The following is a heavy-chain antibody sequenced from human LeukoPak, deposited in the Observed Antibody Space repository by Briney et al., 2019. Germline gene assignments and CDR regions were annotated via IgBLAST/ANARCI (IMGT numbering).Heavy chain of an antibody. D-gene: IGHD4-23*01. Sequence: ASVKVSCKVSGHTLTELSMHWVRQAPGEGLEWMGGFDPEDGETIYAQKFQGRVSMTEDTSTDTAYMELSSLRSEDTAVYYCTSDDYGGNTATTADFDYWGQGTLVTVSS. J-gene: IGHJ4*02. CDR1: GHTLTELS. CDR3: TSDDYGGNTATTADFDY. V-gene: IGHV1-24*01. CDR2: FDPEDGET.